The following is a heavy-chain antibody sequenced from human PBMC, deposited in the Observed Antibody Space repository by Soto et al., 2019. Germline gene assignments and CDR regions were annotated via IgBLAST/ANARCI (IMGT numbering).Heavy chain of an antibody. Sequence: GGSLRLSCGASGFTFSRDAMSWVRQAPGKGLEWVSLITDNGGKTYYADSVKGRFTISRDNTKNTVSLQMNSLRVEDTAIYYCAKERATTNAFDYWGQGDLVTVSS. J-gene: IGHJ4*02. CDR2: ITDNGGKT. CDR3: AKERATTNAFDY. CDR1: GFTFSRDA. V-gene: IGHV3-23*01. D-gene: IGHD1-1*01.